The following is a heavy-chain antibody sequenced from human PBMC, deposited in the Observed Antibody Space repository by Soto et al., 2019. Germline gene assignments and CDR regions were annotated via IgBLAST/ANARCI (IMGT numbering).Heavy chain of an antibody. CDR1: GYSFTSYW. V-gene: IGHV5-51*01. D-gene: IGHD3-3*01. CDR2: IYPGDSDT. CDR3: ARLKNYDFWSGYRYYYGMDV. J-gene: IGHJ6*02. Sequence: PGESLKISCKGSGYSFTSYWIGWVRQMPGKGLEWMGIIYPGDSDTRYSPSFQGQVTISADKSISTAYLQWSSLKASDTAMYYCARLKNYDFWSGYRYYYGMDVWGQGTTVTVSS.